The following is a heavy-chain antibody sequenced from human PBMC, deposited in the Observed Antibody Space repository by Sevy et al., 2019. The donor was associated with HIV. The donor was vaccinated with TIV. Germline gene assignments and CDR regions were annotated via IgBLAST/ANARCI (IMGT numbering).Heavy chain of an antibody. CDR3: ARDPRIFGDYLLTYFDY. J-gene: IGHJ4*02. Sequence: GGSLRLSCVASGFAFSDYGMHWVRQAPGKGLEWVAVIWYDGNNQHYADSVRGRFTISRDNSKNNLYLQLSSLRAEDTAVYYCARDPRIFGDYLLTYFDYWGQGVLVTVSS. CDR1: GFAFSDYG. CDR2: IWYDGNNQ. V-gene: IGHV3-33*01. D-gene: IGHD4-17*01.